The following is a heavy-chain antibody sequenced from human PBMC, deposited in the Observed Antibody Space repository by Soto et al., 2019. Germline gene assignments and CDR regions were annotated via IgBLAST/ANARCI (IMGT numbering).Heavy chain of an antibody. Sequence: QLQLQESGSGLVKASQTLSLTCAVSGDSMSSGGYSWSWIRQPPGKGLEWIGYIYQSGITYYNPSRRSRVTIXXDXAXXQFSLKLSSVTAADTAVYYCARRLGYGDPLRYFDYWGQGILVTVSS. V-gene: IGHV4-30-2*01. CDR3: ARRLGYGDPLRYFDY. J-gene: IGHJ4*02. CDR1: GDSMSSGGYS. D-gene: IGHD4-17*01. CDR2: IYQSGIT.